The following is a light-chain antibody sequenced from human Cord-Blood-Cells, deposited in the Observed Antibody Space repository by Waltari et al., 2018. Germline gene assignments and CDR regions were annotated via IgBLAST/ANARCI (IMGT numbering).Light chain of an antibody. Sequence: QMTQSPSSLSASVGDRVTITCRASQSISSYLNWYQQKPGKAPKLLIYAASSLQSGVPSRFSGSGSGTDFTLTISSLQPEDFATYYCQQSYSTPLTFGGGTKV. CDR3: QQSYSTPLT. J-gene: IGKJ4*01. V-gene: IGKV1-39*01. CDR1: QSISSY. CDR2: AAS.